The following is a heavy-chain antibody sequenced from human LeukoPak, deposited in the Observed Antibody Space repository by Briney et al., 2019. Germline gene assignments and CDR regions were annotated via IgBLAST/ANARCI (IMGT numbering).Heavy chain of an antibody. Sequence: GGSLRLSCAASGFTFSSCEMNWVRQAPGKGLEWVSYISSSGSTIYYADSVKGRFTISRDNAKNSLYLQMNSLRAEDTAVYYCARSGRGVDSFYFYMDVWGKGTTVTVSS. J-gene: IGHJ6*03. V-gene: IGHV3-48*03. CDR3: ARSGRGVDSFYFYMDV. CDR1: GFTFSSCE. CDR2: ISSSGSTI. D-gene: IGHD3-10*01.